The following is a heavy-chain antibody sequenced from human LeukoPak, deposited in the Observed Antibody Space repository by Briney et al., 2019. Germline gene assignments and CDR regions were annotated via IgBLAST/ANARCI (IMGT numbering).Heavy chain of an antibody. V-gene: IGHV4-61*02. Sequence: SQTLSLTCTVSGGSISSGSYYWSWIRQPAGKGLEWIGRIYTSGSTNYNPSLKSRVTISVDTSKNQFSLKLSSVTAADTAVYYCAREKWELRAAFDIWGQGTMVTVSS. D-gene: IGHD1-26*01. J-gene: IGHJ3*02. CDR2: IYTSGST. CDR1: GGSISSGSYY. CDR3: AREKWELRAAFDI.